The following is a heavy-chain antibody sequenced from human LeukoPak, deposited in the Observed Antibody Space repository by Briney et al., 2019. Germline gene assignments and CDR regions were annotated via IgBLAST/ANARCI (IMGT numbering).Heavy chain of an antibody. D-gene: IGHD6-13*01. J-gene: IGHJ4*02. CDR1: GFTFSSYW. Sequence: GGSLRLSCAASGFTFSSYWMSWVRQAPGKGLEWVANIKQDGSEKYYVDSVKGRFTISRDNAKNSLYLHMNSLRAEDTAVYYCARGYIAAAGSWDYWGQGTLVTVSS. V-gene: IGHV3-7*04. CDR2: IKQDGSEK. CDR3: ARGYIAAAGSWDY.